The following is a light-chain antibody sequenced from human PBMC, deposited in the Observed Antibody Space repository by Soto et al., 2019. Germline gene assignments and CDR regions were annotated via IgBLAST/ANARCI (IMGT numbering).Light chain of an antibody. CDR1: SSNIGAGYD. Sequence: QSVLTQPPSVSGAPGQRVTISCTGSSSNIGAGYDVHWYQHLPETAPKLLIYGNNYRPSGVPDRFSGSKSGTSASLAITGLQADDEADYYCQSYDNSLTGLHVFGTGTKLTVL. V-gene: IGLV1-40*01. CDR2: GNN. CDR3: QSYDNSLTGLHV. J-gene: IGLJ1*01.